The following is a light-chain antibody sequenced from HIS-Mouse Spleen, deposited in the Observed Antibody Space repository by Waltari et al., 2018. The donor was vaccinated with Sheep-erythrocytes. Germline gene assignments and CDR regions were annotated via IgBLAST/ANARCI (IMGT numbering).Light chain of an antibody. CDR3: CSYAGSSTPWV. CDR2: YVS. CDR1: SSDVGGYTY. J-gene: IGLJ3*02. Sequence: QSALTQPRSVSGSPGQSVTISCTGTSSDVGGYTYVSWYQQHPGKTPKPITYYVSKRPSGVPDRFSGSKSGNTASLTISGLQAEDEADYYCCSYAGSSTPWVFGGGTKLTVL. V-gene: IGLV2-11*01.